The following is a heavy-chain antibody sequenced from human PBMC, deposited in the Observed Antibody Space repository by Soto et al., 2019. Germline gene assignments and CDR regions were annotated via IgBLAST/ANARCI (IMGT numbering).Heavy chain of an antibody. CDR3: ASSFFRSMPFRFNYYYYGMDV. J-gene: IGHJ6*02. V-gene: IGHV1-18*04. D-gene: IGHD2-2*01. CDR2: ISAYNGNT. CDR1: GYTFTSYG. Sequence: GASVKVSCKASGYTFTSYGISWVRQAPGQGLEWMGWISAYNGNTNYAQKLQGRVTMTTDTSTSTAYMELRSLRSDDTAVYYCASSFFRSMPFRFNYYYYGMDVWGQGTTVTVSS.